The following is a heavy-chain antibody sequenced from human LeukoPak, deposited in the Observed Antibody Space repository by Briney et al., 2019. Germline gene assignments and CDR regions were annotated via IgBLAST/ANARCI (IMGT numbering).Heavy chain of an antibody. Sequence: SETLSLTCTVSGGSISSYYWSWIRQPPGKGLEWIGYIYYSGTTNYNPSLKSRVTISVDTSKNQFSLKLSSVTAADTAVYYCAREVAVVPAAIRNYYYYGMDVWGQGTTVTVSS. V-gene: IGHV4-59*01. J-gene: IGHJ6*02. CDR1: GGSISSYY. CDR2: IYYSGTT. CDR3: AREVAVVPAAIRNYYYYGMDV. D-gene: IGHD2-2*01.